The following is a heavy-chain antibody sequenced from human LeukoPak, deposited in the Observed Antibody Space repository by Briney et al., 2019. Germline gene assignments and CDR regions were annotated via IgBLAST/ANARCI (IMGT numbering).Heavy chain of an antibody. Sequence: SVKVSCKASGGTFSSYAISWVRQAPGQGLEWMGGIIPIFGTASYAQKFQGRVTITTDESTSTAYMELSSLRSEDTAVYYCARASSRAGYYYYMDVWGKGTTVTVSS. V-gene: IGHV1-69*05. CDR2: IIPIFGTA. CDR1: GGTFSSYA. D-gene: IGHD6-13*01. CDR3: ARASSRAGYYYYMDV. J-gene: IGHJ6*03.